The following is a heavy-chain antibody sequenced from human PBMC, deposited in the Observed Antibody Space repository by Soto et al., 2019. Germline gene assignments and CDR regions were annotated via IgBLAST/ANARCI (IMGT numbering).Heavy chain of an antibody. J-gene: IGHJ6*02. CDR3: ATLTGTYYYYGMDV. V-gene: IGHV1-2*02. CDR1: GYTFTGYY. Sequence: QVQLVQSGAEVKKPGASVKVSCKASGYTFTGYYMHWVRQAPGQGLEWMGWINPNSGGTNYAQKFQGRVTMTRDTSISTAYMELSRMRYDDTAVYYCATLTGTYYYYGMDVWGQGTTVTVSS. CDR2: INPNSGGT. D-gene: IGHD3-9*01.